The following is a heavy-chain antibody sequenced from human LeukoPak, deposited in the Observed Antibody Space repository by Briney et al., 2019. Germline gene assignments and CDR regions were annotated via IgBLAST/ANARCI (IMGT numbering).Heavy chain of an antibody. J-gene: IGHJ4*02. D-gene: IGHD3-22*01. CDR1: GFTFRTYA. Sequence: GGSRRLSCTGSGFTFRTYAFSWVRQAPGKGLEWVSATGSNGVTYYADSVKGRFTISRDNSKNALYLQMNGLRADDTAVYYCGIRDTSDYYVFWGQGTLVTVSS. CDR3: GIRDTSDYYVF. CDR2: TGSNGVT. V-gene: IGHV3-23*01.